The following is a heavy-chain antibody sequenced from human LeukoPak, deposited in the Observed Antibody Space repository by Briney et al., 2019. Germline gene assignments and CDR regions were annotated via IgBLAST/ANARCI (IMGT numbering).Heavy chain of an antibody. D-gene: IGHD4-17*01. CDR3: ATGASKVTTDFANY. Sequence: GESLTISCKASGYSFTNYWINWVRQMPGKGLEWMGRIDPRDSYTKYSPSFEGHVTISVDKTISTAFLQWSSLKASDSAIYFCATGASKVTTDFANYWGQGTQVAVSS. J-gene: IGHJ4*02. CDR2: IDPRDSYT. CDR1: GYSFTNYW. V-gene: IGHV5-10-1*01.